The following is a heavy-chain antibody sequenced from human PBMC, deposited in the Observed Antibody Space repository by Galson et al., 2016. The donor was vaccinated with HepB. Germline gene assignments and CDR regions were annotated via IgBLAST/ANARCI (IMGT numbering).Heavy chain of an antibody. CDR2: INKDGSEE. J-gene: IGHJ4*02. CDR1: AFSFSSYW. D-gene: IGHD3-22*01. V-gene: IGHV3-7*05. Sequence: SLRLSCAASAFSFSSYWMTWVRQAPEKGLEWVANINKDGSEENYADSVKGRFTISRDNAKNSLYLQMNGLRAEDTAVYYCARGGWFYYDTSDDAGDFWGQGILVTVSS. CDR3: ARGGWFYYDTSDDAGDF.